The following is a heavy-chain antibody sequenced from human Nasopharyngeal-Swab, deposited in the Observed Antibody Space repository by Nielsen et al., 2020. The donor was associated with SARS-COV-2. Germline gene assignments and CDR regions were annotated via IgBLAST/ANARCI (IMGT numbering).Heavy chain of an antibody. Sequence: GGSLRLSCAASGFTCSTYAMSWVRQAPGKGLEWVAVIHRGGSSSYFADSVKGRFTLSRESSKNTLYLHMNSLRAEDTAVYYCARGGALNWYIDRWGRGTLVTVSS. CDR3: ARGGALNWYIDR. J-gene: IGHJ2*01. CDR2: IHRGGSSS. CDR1: GFTCSTYA. V-gene: IGHV3-23*03.